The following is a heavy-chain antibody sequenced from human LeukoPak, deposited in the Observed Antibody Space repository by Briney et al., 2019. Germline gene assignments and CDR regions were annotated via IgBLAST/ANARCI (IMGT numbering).Heavy chain of an antibody. CDR1: GYSISSGYY. J-gene: IGHJ6*03. V-gene: IGHV4-38-2*02. CDR2: IYHSGST. CDR3: AREDYDILTGYYLNYMDV. D-gene: IGHD3-9*01. Sequence: SETLSLTCSVSGYSISSGYYWGWIRQPPGKGLEWIGSIYHSGSTYYNPSLKSRVTISVDTSKNQFSLKLSSVTAADTAVYYCAREDYDILTGYYLNYMDVWGKGTTVTISS.